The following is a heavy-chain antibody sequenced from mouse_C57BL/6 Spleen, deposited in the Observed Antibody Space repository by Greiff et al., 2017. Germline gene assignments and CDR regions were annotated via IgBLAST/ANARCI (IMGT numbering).Heavy chain of an antibody. J-gene: IGHJ3*01. Sequence: QVQLQQPGAELVRPGSSVKLSCKASGYTFTSYWMDWVKQRPGQGLEWIGNIYPSDSETPYNQKFKDKATLTVDKSSSTAYMQLSSLTSEDSAVYYCARGTMVTTGGAWCAYWGQGTLVTVSA. CDR2: IYPSDSET. CDR1: GYTFTSYW. V-gene: IGHV1-61*01. D-gene: IGHD2-2*01. CDR3: ARGTMVTTGGAWCAY.